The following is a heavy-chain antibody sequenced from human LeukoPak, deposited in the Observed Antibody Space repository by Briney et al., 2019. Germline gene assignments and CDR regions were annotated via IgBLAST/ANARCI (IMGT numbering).Heavy chain of an antibody. J-gene: IGHJ4*02. D-gene: IGHD3-22*01. V-gene: IGHV1-69*04. CDR2: TIPIFGIA. Sequence: ASVKVSCKASGGTFSSYAISWVRQAPGQGLEWMGRTIPIFGIANYAQKFQGRVTITADKSTSTAYMELSSLRSEDTAVYYCAGGGGYYYDSSGYWFDYWGQGTLVTVSS. CDR3: AGGGGYYYDSSGYWFDY. CDR1: GGTFSSYA.